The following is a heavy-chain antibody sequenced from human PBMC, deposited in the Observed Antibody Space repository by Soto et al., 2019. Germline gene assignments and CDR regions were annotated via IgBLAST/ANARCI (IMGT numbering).Heavy chain of an antibody. J-gene: IGHJ4*02. V-gene: IGHV1-69*13. CDR3: ARVRENTIFGVVSPGVFDY. CDR2: IIPIFGTA. D-gene: IGHD3-3*01. CDR1: GGTFSSYA. Sequence: ASVKVSCKAPGGTFSSYAISWVRQAPGQGLEWMGGIIPIFGTANYAQKFQGRVTITADESTSTAYMELSSLRSEDTAVYYCARVRENTIFGVVSPGVFDYWGQGTLVTVSS.